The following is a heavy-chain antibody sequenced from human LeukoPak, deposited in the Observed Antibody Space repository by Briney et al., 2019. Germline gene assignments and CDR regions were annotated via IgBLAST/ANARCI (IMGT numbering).Heavy chain of an antibody. J-gene: IGHJ4*02. CDR3: ARFRYSYGYYFDY. CDR2: IYTSGST. Sequence: PSETLSLTCTVPGGSISSGSYYWSCIRQPAGKGLECIGRIYTSGSTNYNPSLKSRVTISVDTSKNQFSLKLSSVTAADTAVYYCARFRYSYGYYFDYLGQGTLVTVSS. D-gene: IGHD5-18*01. CDR1: GGSISSGSYY. V-gene: IGHV4-61*02.